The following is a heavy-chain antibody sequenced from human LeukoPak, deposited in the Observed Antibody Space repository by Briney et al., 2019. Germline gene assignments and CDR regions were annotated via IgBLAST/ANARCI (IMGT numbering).Heavy chain of an antibody. CDR2: ISASGGST. V-gene: IGHV3-23*01. J-gene: IGHJ1*01. CDR1: GFTFNNYA. CDR3: TKSMTTVTTGSQH. Sequence: PGGSLRLSCAASGFTFNNYAMTWVRQAPGKGLEWVSAISASGGSTYYPDSVKGRFTVSRDNSKNTLYLQMNSLRAEDTAVHFCTKSMTTVTTGSQHSGQGALGTVSS. D-gene: IGHD4-17*01.